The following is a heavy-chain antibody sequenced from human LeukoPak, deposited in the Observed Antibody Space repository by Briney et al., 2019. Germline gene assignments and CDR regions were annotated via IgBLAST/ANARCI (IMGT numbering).Heavy chain of an antibody. J-gene: IGHJ6*02. CDR1: GYTFTGYY. CDR2: INPNSGGT. Sequence: ASVKVSCKASGYTFTGYYMHWVRQAPGQGLEWMGRINPNSGGTNYAQKFQGRVTMTRDTSISTAYMELSRLRSDDTAAYYCARDPPLEWELLQGGSGMDVWGQGTTVTVSS. CDR3: ARDPPLEWELLQGGSGMDV. D-gene: IGHD1-26*01. V-gene: IGHV1-2*06.